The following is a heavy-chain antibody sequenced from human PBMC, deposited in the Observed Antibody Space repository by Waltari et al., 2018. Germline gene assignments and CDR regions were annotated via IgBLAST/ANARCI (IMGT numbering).Heavy chain of an antibody. D-gene: IGHD1-26*01. CDR2: ISWNSGSI. Sequence: EVQLVESGGGLVQPGRSLRLSCAASGFTFDDYAMHWVRQAPGKGLEWVSGISWNSGSISYADSVKGRFTISRDNAKNSLYLQMNSLRAEDMALYYCAKTSYSDAFDIWGQGTMVTVSS. V-gene: IGHV3-9*03. CDR3: AKTSYSDAFDI. CDR1: GFTFDDYA. J-gene: IGHJ3*02.